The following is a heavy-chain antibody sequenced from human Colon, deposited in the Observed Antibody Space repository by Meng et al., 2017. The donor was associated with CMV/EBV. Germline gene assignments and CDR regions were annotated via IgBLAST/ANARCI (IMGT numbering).Heavy chain of an antibody. CDR3: ARGFCSSSSCNWFDP. V-gene: IGHV3-66*02. J-gene: IGHJ5*02. Sequence: GESLKIFCAASGFIVSTDHMSWVRQAPGRGLEWVSVVYSGGSTRYADSVSGCFTLSRDKSKNTLFLQMDSLTTEDTAVYCCARGFCSSSSCNWFDPWGQGTLVTVSS. D-gene: IGHD2-2*01. CDR1: GFIVSTDH. CDR2: VYSGGST.